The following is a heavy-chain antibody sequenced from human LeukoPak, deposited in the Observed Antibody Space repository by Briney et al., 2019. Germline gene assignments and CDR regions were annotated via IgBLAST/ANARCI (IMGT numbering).Heavy chain of an antibody. CDR2: INPNSGGT. V-gene: IGHV1-2*02. CDR3: STTGTMFRYYFNY. Sequence: PVASVKVSCKASGYTFTGYYMHWVRQAPGQGLEWMGWINPNSGGTNYAQKFQGRVTMTRDTSISTAYMELSRLRSDDTAVYYCSTTGTMFRYYFNYWGQGTLVTVSS. J-gene: IGHJ4*02. CDR1: GYTFTGYY. D-gene: IGHD1-1*01.